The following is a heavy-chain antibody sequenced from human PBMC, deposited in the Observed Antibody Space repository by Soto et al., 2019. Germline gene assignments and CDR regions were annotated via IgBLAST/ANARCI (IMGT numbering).Heavy chain of an antibody. J-gene: IGHJ6*02. Sequence: SETLSLTCTVSGGSISSSSYYWGWIRQPPGKGLEWIGYIYYSGSPYYNPSLKSRVTISVDTSKNQFSLKLSSVTAADTAVYYCAVPAASVAGASGSYYYYGMDVWGRGTTVTVSS. CDR3: AVPAASVAGASGSYYYYGMDV. V-gene: IGHV4-39*01. D-gene: IGHD6-19*01. CDR2: IYYSGSP. CDR1: GGSISSSSYY.